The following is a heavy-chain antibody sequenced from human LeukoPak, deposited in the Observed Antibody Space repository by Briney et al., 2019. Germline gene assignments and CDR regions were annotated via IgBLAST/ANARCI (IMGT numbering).Heavy chain of an antibody. CDR3: ARVDYDSSGYLDY. V-gene: IGHV3-30*04. J-gene: IGHJ4*02. D-gene: IGHD3-22*01. CDR1: GFTFSSYA. Sequence: GGSLRLSCAASGFTFSSYALHWVRQAPGKGLEWVAVISYDGRNKYYADSVKGRFTISRDNSKNTLYLQMNSLRAEDTAVYYCARVDYDSSGYLDYWGQGTLVTVSS. CDR2: ISYDGRNK.